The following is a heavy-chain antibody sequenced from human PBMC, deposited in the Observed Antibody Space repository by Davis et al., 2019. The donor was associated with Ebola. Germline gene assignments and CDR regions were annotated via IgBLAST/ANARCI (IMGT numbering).Heavy chain of an antibody. CDR1: GFTFSSYS. J-gene: IGHJ4*02. D-gene: IGHD2-15*01. V-gene: IGHV3-21*01. CDR2: ISSSSSYI. Sequence: GESLKISCAASGFTFSSYSMKWVRQAPGKGLEWVSSISSSSSYIYYADSVKGRFTISRDNSKNTLYLQMNSLRAEDTAVYYCAREGAAATSDYWGQGTLVTVSS. CDR3: AREGAAATSDY.